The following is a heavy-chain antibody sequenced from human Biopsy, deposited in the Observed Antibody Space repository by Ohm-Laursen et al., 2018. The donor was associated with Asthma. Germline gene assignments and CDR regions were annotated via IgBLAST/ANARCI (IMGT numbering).Heavy chain of an antibody. CDR3: ARCQVGYSSGWSLLLKKIYYSGMDV. D-gene: IGHD6-19*01. CDR1: GGTFSNFA. V-gene: IGHV1-69*01. CDR2: IITVFGTT. Sequence: SSVKVSCKAPGGTFSNFAISWVRQAPGQGLEWMGGIITVFGTTNYAQKFQGRVTITGDESTSTAYMEVTSLRSEDTAIYYCARCQVGYSSGWSLLLKKIYYSGMDVWGQGTAVTVSS. J-gene: IGHJ6*02.